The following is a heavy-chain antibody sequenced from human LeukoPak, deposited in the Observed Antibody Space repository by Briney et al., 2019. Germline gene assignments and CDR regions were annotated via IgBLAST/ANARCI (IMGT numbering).Heavy chain of an antibody. J-gene: IGHJ4*02. CDR2: ISYDGTNE. Sequence: GGSLRLSCAASGFTFSGYALHWVRQAPGKGLEWVAAISYDGTNEYYAHSVRGRFTISRDNYKNTLYLQMNSLRAEDTAVYYCARGGYYYDSSGYSHDTLNDWGQGTLVTVSS. CDR1: GFTFSGYA. D-gene: IGHD3-22*01. CDR3: ARGGYYYDSSGYSHDTLND. V-gene: IGHV3-30*14.